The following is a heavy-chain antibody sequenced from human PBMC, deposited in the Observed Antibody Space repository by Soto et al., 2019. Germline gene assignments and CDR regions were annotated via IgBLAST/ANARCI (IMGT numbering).Heavy chain of an antibody. J-gene: IGHJ5*02. CDR2: ISYDGGNK. Sequence: QVQLVESGGGVVQPGRSLRLSCAASGFTFSSYGMHWVRQAPGKGLEWVAVISYDGGNKYYADSVKGRFTISRDNSKNTLYLQMNSLRAEDTAVYYCAKEVPDGPRFDPWGQGTLVTVSS. CDR1: GFTFSSYG. V-gene: IGHV3-30*18. CDR3: AKEVPDGPRFDP.